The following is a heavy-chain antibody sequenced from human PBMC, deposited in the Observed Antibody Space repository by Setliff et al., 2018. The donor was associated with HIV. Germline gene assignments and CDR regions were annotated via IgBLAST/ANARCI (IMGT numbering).Heavy chain of an antibody. CDR3: ARGAKWGDFLNYFYY. CDR1: GDSISNGRIY. D-gene: IGHD1-26*01. CDR2: IYYTGRT. V-gene: IGHV4-31*03. J-gene: IGHJ4*02. Sequence: KTSETLSLTCTVSGDSISNGRIYWSWLRQRPGKGLEWIGYIYYTGRTSFNPSLRSRPALSLDTSENQFSLTLTSVTAADTAVYYCARGAKWGDFLNYFYYWGQGALVTVSS.